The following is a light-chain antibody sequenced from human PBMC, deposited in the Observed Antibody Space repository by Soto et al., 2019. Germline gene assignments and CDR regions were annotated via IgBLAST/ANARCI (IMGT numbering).Light chain of an antibody. CDR2: VGTGGIVG. CDR3: GADHGSGSNFVV. CDR1: SGYSNYK. V-gene: IGLV9-49*01. Sequence: QPVLTQPPSASASLGASVTLTCTLSSGYSNYKVDWYQQRPGKGPRFVMRVGTGGIVGSKGDGIPDRFSVLGSGLIRYLTIKNIQEEDESDYYCGADHGSGSNFVVFGGGTKLTVL. J-gene: IGLJ2*01.